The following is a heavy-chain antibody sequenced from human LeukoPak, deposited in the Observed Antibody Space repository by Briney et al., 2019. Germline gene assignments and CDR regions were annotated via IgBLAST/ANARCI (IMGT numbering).Heavy chain of an antibody. CDR1: GGSISSSSYY. Sequence: SETLSLTCTVSGGSISSSSYYWGWIRQPPGKRLEWIGSIYYSGSTYYNPSLKSRVTISVDTSKNQFSLKLSSVTAADTAVYYCARGGIAARPDYYYMDVWGKGTTVTVSS. CDR3: ARGGIAARPDYYYMDV. J-gene: IGHJ6*03. CDR2: IYYSGST. V-gene: IGHV4-39*07. D-gene: IGHD6-6*01.